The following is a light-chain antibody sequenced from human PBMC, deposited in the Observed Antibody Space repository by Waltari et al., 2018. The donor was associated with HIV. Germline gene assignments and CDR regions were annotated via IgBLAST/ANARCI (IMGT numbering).Light chain of an antibody. J-gene: IGLJ2*01. V-gene: IGLV3-1*01. CDR2: QDS. CDR3: QAWDSSTAI. Sequence: LTQPRSVSGSPGQSVTISCTGEKLGDEYVSWFQKRPGRTPILVIYQDSKWASGIPGRFSGSNSGNTATLTISGTQAMDEADYYCQAWDSSTAIFGGGTKLTVL. CDR1: KLGDEY.